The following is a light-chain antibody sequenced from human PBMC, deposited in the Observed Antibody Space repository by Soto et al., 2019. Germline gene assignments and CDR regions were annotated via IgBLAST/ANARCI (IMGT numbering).Light chain of an antibody. Sequence: QSALTQPASVSGSPGQSITISCTGTSSDVGTSHLVSWYQHHPGNAPKLIIFEGGVRPSGVSTRFSGSRSGNTASLTISGLQAEDEDDYYCCSALSNSYVIFGGGTKLTVL. J-gene: IGLJ2*01. CDR1: SSDVGTSHL. V-gene: IGLV2-23*01. CDR3: CSALSNSYVI. CDR2: EGG.